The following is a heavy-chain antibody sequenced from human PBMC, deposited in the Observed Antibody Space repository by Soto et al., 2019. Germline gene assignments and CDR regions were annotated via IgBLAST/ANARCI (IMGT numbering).Heavy chain of an antibody. CDR1: GYTFTSYG. J-gene: IGHJ6*02. V-gene: IGHV1-18*01. D-gene: IGHD3-9*01. Sequence: ASVKVSCKASGYTFTSYGISWVRQAPGQGLEWMGWISAYNGNTNYAQKLQGRVTMTTDTSTSTAYMELRSLRSDDTAVYYCARDRHYDILTGRDYYYYGMDVWGQGTTVTSP. CDR3: ARDRHYDILTGRDYYYYGMDV. CDR2: ISAYNGNT.